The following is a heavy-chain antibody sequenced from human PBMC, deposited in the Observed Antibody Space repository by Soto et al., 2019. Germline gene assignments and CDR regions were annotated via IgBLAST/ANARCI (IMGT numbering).Heavy chain of an antibody. CDR2: IIPILGIA. J-gene: IGHJ2*01. Sequence: SVKVSCKASGGTFSSYTISWVRQAPGQGLEWMGRIIPILGIANYAQKFQGRVTITADKSTSTAYMELSSLRSEDTAVYYCARDSPAATVTTYWYFDLWGRGTLVTVSS. CDR1: GGTFSSYT. D-gene: IGHD4-4*01. CDR3: ARDSPAATVTTYWYFDL. V-gene: IGHV1-69*04.